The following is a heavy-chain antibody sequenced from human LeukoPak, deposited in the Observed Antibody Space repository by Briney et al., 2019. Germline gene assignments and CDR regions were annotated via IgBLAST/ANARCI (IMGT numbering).Heavy chain of an antibody. CDR3: ARVGRWELQYYFDY. CDR2: VSAYNGNT. D-gene: IGHD1-26*01. CDR1: GYTFTSYG. V-gene: IGHV1-18*01. J-gene: IGHJ4*02. Sequence: ASVKVSCKASGYTFTSYGISWVRQAPGQGLEWMGWVSAYNGNTNYAQKFQGRVTMTRDTSISTAYMELSRLRSDDTAVYYCARVGRWELQYYFDYWGQGTLVTVSS.